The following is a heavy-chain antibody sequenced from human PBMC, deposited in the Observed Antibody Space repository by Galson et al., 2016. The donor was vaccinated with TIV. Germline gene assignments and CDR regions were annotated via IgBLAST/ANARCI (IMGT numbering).Heavy chain of an antibody. V-gene: IGHV1-2*02. CDR1: GYPFTDSW. Sequence: SVKVSCKASGYPFTDSWMHWVRQAPGEGLEWMGWIDPNSGATLYAQKFQGRVTMTRDTSTSTTYVESSRLTSDDTADYYCARGGVIRGLDFWGQGTLVTVSS. CDR3: ARGGVIRGLDF. D-gene: IGHD3-16*02. CDR2: IDPNSGAT. J-gene: IGHJ4*02.